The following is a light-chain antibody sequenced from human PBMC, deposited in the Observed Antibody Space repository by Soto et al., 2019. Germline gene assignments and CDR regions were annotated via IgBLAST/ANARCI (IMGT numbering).Light chain of an antibody. CDR3: QHYNNWPQT. Sequence: EIVMTQSPATLSVSPGERATLSCRASQSVSNNLAWYQQKPGQAPRLLIYGASTRATGVPARFSGSGSGTEFTLTISSLQSEDFAVYFCQHYNNWPQTFGQGTKVEIE. J-gene: IGKJ1*01. CDR2: GAS. CDR1: QSVSNN. V-gene: IGKV3-15*01.